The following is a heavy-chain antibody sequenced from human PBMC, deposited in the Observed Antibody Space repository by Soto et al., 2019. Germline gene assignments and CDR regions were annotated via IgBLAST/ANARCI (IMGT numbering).Heavy chain of an antibody. CDR3: ARSARVVGVAVNWFDP. CDR1: GGSISSSNW. J-gene: IGHJ5*02. Sequence: SETLSLTCAVSGGSISSSNWWSWVRQPPGKGLEWIGEIYHSGSTNYNPSLKSRVTISVDKSKNQFSLKLSSVTAADTAVYYCARSARVVGVAVNWFDPWGQGTLVTVSS. D-gene: IGHD3-3*01. CDR2: IYHSGST. V-gene: IGHV4-4*02.